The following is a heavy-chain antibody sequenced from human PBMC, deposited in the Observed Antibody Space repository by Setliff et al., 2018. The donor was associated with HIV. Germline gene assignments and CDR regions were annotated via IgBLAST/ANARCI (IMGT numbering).Heavy chain of an antibody. CDR3: ARNGGLEIGRAFDI. V-gene: IGHV3-33*03. CDR2: IWYDGTNK. J-gene: IGHJ3*02. D-gene: IGHD3-16*01. CDR1: GFSFSSYG. Sequence: AASGFSFSSYGMHWVRQAPGKGLEWLALIWYDGTNKQHTDSVKGRFTISRDNAKNSLYLQMNSLRVEDTAVYYCARNGGLEIGRAFDIWGQGTMVTVSS.